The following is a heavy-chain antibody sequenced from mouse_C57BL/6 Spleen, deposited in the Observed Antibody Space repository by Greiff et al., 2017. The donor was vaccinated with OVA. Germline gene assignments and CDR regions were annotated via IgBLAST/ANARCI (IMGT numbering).Heavy chain of an antibody. CDR2: IYWDDDK. CDR3: ARRGANWSYYYAMDY. Sequence: QVTLKVSGPGILQSSQTLSLTCSFSGFSLSTSGMGVSWIRQPSGKGLEWLAHIYWDDDKRYNPSLKSRLTISKDTSRNQVFLKITSVDTADTATCDCARRGANWSYYYAMDYWGQGTSVTVSS. D-gene: IGHD4-1*01. V-gene: IGHV8-12*01. CDR1: GFSLSTSGMG. J-gene: IGHJ4*01.